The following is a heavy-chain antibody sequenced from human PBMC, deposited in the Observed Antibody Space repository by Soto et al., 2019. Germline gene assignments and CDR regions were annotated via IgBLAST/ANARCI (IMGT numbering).Heavy chain of an antibody. Sequence: GGSLRLSCAASGFTFSSYWMHWVRQAPGKGLVWVSAISGSGGSTYYADSVKGRFTISRDNSKNTLYLQMNSLRAEDTAVYYCAKNERITMVRGVIITEENWFDPWGQGTLVTVSS. V-gene: IGHV3-23*01. CDR2: ISGSGGST. CDR1: GFTFSSYW. CDR3: AKNERITMVRGVIITEENWFDP. J-gene: IGHJ5*02. D-gene: IGHD3-10*01.